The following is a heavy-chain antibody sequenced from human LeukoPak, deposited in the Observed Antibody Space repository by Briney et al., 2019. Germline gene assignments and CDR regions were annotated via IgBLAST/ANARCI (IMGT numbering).Heavy chain of an antibody. J-gene: IGHJ4*02. V-gene: IGHV3-23*01. CDR1: GFTFSSYA. CDR2: ISGSGGST. CDR3: AKDGTVWFGELLWVDY. D-gene: IGHD3-10*01. Sequence: GGSLRLSCAASGFTFSSYAMSWVRQAPGKGLEWVSAISGSGGSTYYADSAKGRFTISRDNSKNTLYLQMNSLRAEDTAVYYCAKDGTVWFGELLWVDYWGQGTLVTVSS.